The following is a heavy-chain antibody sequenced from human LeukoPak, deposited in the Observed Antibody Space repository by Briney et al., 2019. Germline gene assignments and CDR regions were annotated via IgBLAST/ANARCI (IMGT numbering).Heavy chain of an antibody. CDR3: AGGRGGEQSGDNWFDP. V-gene: IGHV3-48*03. CDR1: GFTFSSYE. Sequence: GGSLRLSCTASGFTFSSYEMNWVRQAPGKGLEWVSYISSSGNGIKYADSVKGRFTISRDNAKNSLYLQMNSLRAEDTAVYYCAGGRGGEQSGDNWFDPWGQGTLVTVSS. CDR2: ISSSGNGI. D-gene: IGHD1/OR15-1a*01. J-gene: IGHJ5*02.